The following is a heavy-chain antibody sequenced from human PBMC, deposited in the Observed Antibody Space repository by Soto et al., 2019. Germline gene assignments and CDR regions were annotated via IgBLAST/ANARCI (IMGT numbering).Heavy chain of an antibody. CDR2: ISYDGSNK. CDR3: AKDLAAVAALGYYFDY. J-gene: IGHJ4*02. Sequence: PGGSLRLSCAASGLTFSSYGMHWVRQAPGKGLEWVAVISYDGSNKYYADSVKGRFTISRDNSKNTLYLQMNSLRAEDTAVYYCAKDLAAVAALGYYFDYWGQGTLVTVSS. V-gene: IGHV3-30*18. CDR1: GLTFSSYG. D-gene: IGHD6-19*01.